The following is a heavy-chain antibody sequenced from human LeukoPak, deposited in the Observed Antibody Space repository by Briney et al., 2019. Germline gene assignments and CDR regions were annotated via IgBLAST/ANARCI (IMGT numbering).Heavy chain of an antibody. V-gene: IGHV4-59*01. CDR3: ARGYCSGGSCYFDYYYGMDV. D-gene: IGHD2-15*01. CDR2: IYYSGST. CDR1: GGSISSYY. J-gene: IGHJ6*04. Sequence: SETLSLTCTVSGGSISSYYWSWIRQPPGKGLEWIGYIYYSGSTNYNPSLKSRVTISVDTSKNQFSLKLSSVTAADTAVYYYARGYCSGGSCYFDYYYGMDVWGKGTTVTVSS.